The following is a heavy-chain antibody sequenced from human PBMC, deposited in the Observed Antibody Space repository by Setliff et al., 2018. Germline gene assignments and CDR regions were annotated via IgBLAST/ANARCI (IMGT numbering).Heavy chain of an antibody. V-gene: IGHV1-8*01. CDR2: MNPNNGNT. J-gene: IGHJ6*02. D-gene: IGHD3-22*01. CDR1: GYTFTSYD. CDR3: ARDGRDYYDSSGYYFRYYYYGMDV. Sequence: ASVKVSCKASGYTFTSYDINWVRQATGQGLEWMGGMNPNNGNTGYAQKFQGRVTMTRNTSISTAYMELSSLRSDDTAVYYCARDGRDYYDSSGYYFRYYYYGMDVWGQGTTVTVSS.